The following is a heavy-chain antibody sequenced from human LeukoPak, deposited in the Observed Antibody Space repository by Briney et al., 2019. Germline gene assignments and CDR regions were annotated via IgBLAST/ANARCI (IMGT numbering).Heavy chain of an antibody. CDR3: AREGIGYYIDG. Sequence: PGGSLRLSCAASGFIFSSYSMNWVRQAPGKGLEWISYINSRSTTIKVAASVKGRIIISRDNGKNSLYLELNSLRAEDTALYYCAREGIGYYIDGWGKGATVIVSS. D-gene: IGHD2-15*01. V-gene: IGHV3-48*01. J-gene: IGHJ6*03. CDR1: GFIFSSYS. CDR2: INSRSTTI.